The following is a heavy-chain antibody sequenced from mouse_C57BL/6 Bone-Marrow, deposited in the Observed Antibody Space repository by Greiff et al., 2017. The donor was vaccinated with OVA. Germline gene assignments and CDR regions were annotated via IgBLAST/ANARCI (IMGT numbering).Heavy chain of an antibody. CDR3: ARERLWLRRRGDYFDY. CDR1: GYAFSSYW. J-gene: IGHJ2*01. CDR2: IYPGDGDT. Sequence: QVQLQQSGAELVKPGASVKISCKASGYAFSSYWMNWVKQRPGKGLEWIGQIYPGDGDTNYNGKFKGKATLTADKSSSTAYMQLSSLTSEDSAVYFCARERLWLRRRGDYFDYWGRGTTLTVSS. V-gene: IGHV1-80*01. D-gene: IGHD2-2*01.